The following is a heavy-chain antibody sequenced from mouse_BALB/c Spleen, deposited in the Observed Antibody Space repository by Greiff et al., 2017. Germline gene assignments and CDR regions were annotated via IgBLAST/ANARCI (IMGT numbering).Heavy chain of an antibody. J-gene: IGHJ3*01. V-gene: IGHV1-54*01. Sequence: QVQLQQSGAELVRPGTSVKVSCKASGYAFTNYLIEWVKQRPGQGLEWIGVINPGSGGTNYNEKFKGKATLTADNSSSTAYMQLSSLTSDDSAVYFCARGGTARATFAYWGQGTLVTVSA. CDR3: ARGGTARATFAY. D-gene: IGHD3-2*01. CDR1: GYAFTNYL. CDR2: INPGSGGT.